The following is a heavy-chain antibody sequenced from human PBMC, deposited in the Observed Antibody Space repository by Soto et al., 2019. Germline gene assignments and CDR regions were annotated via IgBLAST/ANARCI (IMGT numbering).Heavy chain of an antibody. J-gene: IGHJ6*02. D-gene: IGHD1-26*01. CDR1: GGSISSYY. Sequence: SETLSLTCTVSGGSISSYYWSWIRQPPGKGLEWIGSIYYSGSTYYNPSLKSRVTISVDTSKNQFSLKLSSVTAADTAVYYCARQKPWELLHLYYGMDVWGQGTTVTAP. CDR2: IYYSGST. CDR3: ARQKPWELLHLYYGMDV. V-gene: IGHV4-39*01.